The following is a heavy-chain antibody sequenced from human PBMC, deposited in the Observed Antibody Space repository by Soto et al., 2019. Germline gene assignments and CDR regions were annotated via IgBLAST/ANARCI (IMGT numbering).Heavy chain of an antibody. CDR1: GYTFASYA. D-gene: IGHD3-22*01. V-gene: IGHV1-3*01. CDR2: INAGSGSI. Sequence: QVQLVQSGAEVKKPGASVKVSCKTSGYTFASYALHWVRQAPGQGLEWMGWINAGSGSIKYSQRFQGRVTITRDTSASTAYMELSSLRSEDTAVYYCARVGYDSSGYFYPPEFDYWGQGTLVTVSS. CDR3: ARVGYDSSGYFYPPEFDY. J-gene: IGHJ4*02.